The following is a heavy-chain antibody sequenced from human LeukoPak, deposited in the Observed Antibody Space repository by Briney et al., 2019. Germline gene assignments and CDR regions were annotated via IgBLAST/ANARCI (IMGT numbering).Heavy chain of an antibody. Sequence: KTSETLSLTCTVSGGSISSGGYYRSWIRQHPGKGLEWTGYIYYSGRTYYNPSLKSRVAMSVGTSKKQFSRLRSVTAADTATFYCARDCSGGSSNSITVTAVVLLGTNFDYWGQGTLVTVSS. CDR2: IYYSGRT. CDR3: ARDCSGGSSNSITVTAVVLLGTNFDY. CDR1: GGSISSGGYY. V-gene: IGHV4-31*03. D-gene: IGHD3-22*01. J-gene: IGHJ4*02.